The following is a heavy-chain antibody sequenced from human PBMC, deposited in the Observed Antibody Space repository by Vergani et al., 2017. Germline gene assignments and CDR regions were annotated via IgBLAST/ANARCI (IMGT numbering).Heavy chain of an antibody. D-gene: IGHD3-10*01. CDR1: GFTFDDYA. CDR2: ILSGGST. CDR3: ASHLAPGYYYYMDV. V-gene: IGHV3-66*04. J-gene: IGHJ6*03. Sequence: EVQLVESGGGLVQPGRSLRLSCAASGFTFDDYALHWVRQAPGKGLQWVSVILSGGSTSYADSVKGRFTISRDNSKNTLYLQMNSLRAGDTAVYYCASHLAPGYYYYMDVWGKGTTVTVSS.